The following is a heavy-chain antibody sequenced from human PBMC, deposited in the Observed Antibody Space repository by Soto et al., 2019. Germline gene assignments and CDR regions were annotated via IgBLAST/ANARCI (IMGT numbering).Heavy chain of an antibody. D-gene: IGHD3-10*01. J-gene: IGHJ4*02. V-gene: IGHV1-69*02. CDR3: ASASLTMVRTVSLVN. CDR2: IIPILGIA. Sequence: QVQLVQSGAEVKKPGSSVKVSCKASGGTFSSYTISWVRQAPGQGLEWMGRIIPILGIANYAQKFQGRVTITADKSTSTAYMELSSLISEDTAVYYCASASLTMVRTVSLVNWGQGTLVTVSS. CDR1: GGTFSSYT.